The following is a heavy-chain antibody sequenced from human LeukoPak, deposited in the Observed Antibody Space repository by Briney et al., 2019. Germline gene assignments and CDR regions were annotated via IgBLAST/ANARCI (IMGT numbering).Heavy chain of an antibody. Sequence: GGSLRLSCTASGFTFGDYAMSWVRQAPGKGLEWVAVISYDGSNKYYADSVKGRFTISRDNSKNTLYLQMNSLRAEDTAVYYCASRFDWGQGTLVTVSS. CDR2: ISYDGSNK. CDR1: GFTFGDYA. J-gene: IGHJ4*02. CDR3: ASRFD. V-gene: IGHV3-30-3*01.